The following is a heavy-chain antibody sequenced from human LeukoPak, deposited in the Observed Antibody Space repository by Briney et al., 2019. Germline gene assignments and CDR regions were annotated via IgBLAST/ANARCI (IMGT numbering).Heavy chain of an antibody. J-gene: IGHJ4*02. CDR3: ARLRGSRWHLLYFDY. CDR2: IGGSGNPT. V-gene: IGHV3-23*01. Sequence: GGSLRLSCVASGFGFMEYAIVWVRQAPGKGLEWVSGIGGSGNPTYYADSVKGRFTISRDNSRNTLYLQVNSLTVEDTAIYYCARLRGSRWHLLYFDYWGQGTLVTVSS. D-gene: IGHD6-13*01. CDR1: GFGFMEYA.